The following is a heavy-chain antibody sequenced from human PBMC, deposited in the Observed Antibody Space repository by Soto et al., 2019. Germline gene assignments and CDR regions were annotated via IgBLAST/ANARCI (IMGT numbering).Heavy chain of an antibody. CDR1: VFTFSSYG. CDR3: AKDSSYCSSTSCYLLYGMDV. CDR2: ISYDGSNK. D-gene: IGHD2-2*01. J-gene: IGHJ6*02. V-gene: IGHV3-30*18. Sequence: GGSLRLSCAASVFTFSSYGMHWVRQAPGKGLEWVAVISYDGSNKYYADSVKGRFTISRDNSKNTLYLQMNSLRAEDTAVYYCAKDSSYCSSTSCYLLYGMDVWGQGTTVTVSS.